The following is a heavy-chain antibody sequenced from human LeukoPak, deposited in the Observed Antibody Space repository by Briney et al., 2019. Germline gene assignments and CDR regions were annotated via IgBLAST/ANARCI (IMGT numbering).Heavy chain of an antibody. Sequence: GGSLRLSCAASGYTFSSHGMHWVRQAPDKGLEWVAIIWYDGSYKYYADSVQGRFTISRDNSKNTLYLQMNSLRAEDTAVYYCARAQTMVAYPFLYWGQGTLVTVSS. CDR1: GYTFSSHG. D-gene: IGHD4/OR15-4a*01. V-gene: IGHV3-33*01. CDR3: ARAQTMVAYPFLY. CDR2: IWYDGSYK. J-gene: IGHJ4*02.